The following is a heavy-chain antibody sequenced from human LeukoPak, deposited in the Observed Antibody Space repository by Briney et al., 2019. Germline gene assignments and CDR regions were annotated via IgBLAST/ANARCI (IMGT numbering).Heavy chain of an antibody. CDR3: ARSITIRSRGMDV. Sequence: PGGSLRLSCAASGFTFSSYGMHWVRQAPGKGLEWVANIKQDGSEKYYVDSVKGRFTISRDNAKNSLYLQMNSLRAEDTAVYYCARSITIRSRGMDVWGQGTTVTVSS. V-gene: IGHV3-7*01. D-gene: IGHD3-10*01. CDR1: GFTFSSYG. CDR2: IKQDGSEK. J-gene: IGHJ6*02.